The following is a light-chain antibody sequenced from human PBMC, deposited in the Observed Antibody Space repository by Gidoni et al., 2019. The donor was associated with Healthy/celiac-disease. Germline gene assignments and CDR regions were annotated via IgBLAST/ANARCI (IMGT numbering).Light chain of an antibody. V-gene: IGKV1-5*03. CDR2: KAS. CDR1: QSISSW. J-gene: IGKJ4*01. Sequence: DIQMTQSPSTLSASVGDRVTITYRASQSISSWLAWYQQKPGKAPKLLIDKASSLESGVPSRFSGSGSGTEFTLTISSLQPDDFATYYCQQYNSYITFXGXTKVEIK. CDR3: QQYNSYIT.